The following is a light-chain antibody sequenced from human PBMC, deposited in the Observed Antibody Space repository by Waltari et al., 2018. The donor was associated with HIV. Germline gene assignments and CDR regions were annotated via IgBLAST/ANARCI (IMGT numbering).Light chain of an antibody. V-gene: IGLV2-23*02. CDR2: DVI. J-gene: IGLJ2*01. CDR1: SSDIVGYDF. CDR3: CSFIGRSTLI. Sequence: QSALTQPASVSGSPGQSITISCTGSSSDIVGYDFVTCYQQHPGKAPKLIIYDVIERPSGVSNRFSASKSGNTASLTISGLQPEDEADYYCCSFIGRSTLIFGGGTKVTVV.